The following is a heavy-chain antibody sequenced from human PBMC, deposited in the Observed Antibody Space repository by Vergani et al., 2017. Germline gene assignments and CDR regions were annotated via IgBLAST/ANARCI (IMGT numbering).Heavy chain of an antibody. V-gene: IGHV4-59*01. Sequence: QVQLQESGPGLVKPSETLSLTCTVSGGSISSYYWSWIRQPPGKGLEWIGYIYYSGSTNYNPSLKSRVTISVDTSKNQFSLKLSSVTAADTAVYYCARELLCVAAAGPSWSVGYWGQGTLVTVSS. D-gene: IGHD6-13*01. CDR2: IYYSGST. CDR1: GGSISSYY. J-gene: IGHJ4*02. CDR3: ARELLCVAAAGPSWSVGY.